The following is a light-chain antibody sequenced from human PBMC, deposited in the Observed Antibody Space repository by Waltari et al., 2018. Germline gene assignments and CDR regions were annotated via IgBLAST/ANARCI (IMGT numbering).Light chain of an antibody. J-gene: IGLJ1*01. CDR3: CSYAGRYTPYV. V-gene: IGLV2-11*01. CDR1: SSDIGDYNS. Sequence: QSALTQPRSVSGSPGQSVTFSCTGTSSDIGDYNSVSRYQQHPGKAPKLMIYDVIKRPSGVPDRFSGSKSVNTASLTISGLQAEDEADYYCCSYAGRYTPYVFGTGTKVTVL. CDR2: DVI.